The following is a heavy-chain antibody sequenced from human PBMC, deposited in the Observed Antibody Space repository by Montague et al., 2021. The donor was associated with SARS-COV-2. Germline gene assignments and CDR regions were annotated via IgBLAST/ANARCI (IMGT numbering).Heavy chain of an antibody. Sequence: SETLSLTCTVSGGSISSYYWSWIWQPPGKGLEWIGYIYYSGSTNYNPSLKSRVTISVDTSKNQFSLKLSSVTAADTAVYSCARVVGDYDFWSGQYYYYYYYMDVWGKGTTVTVSS. J-gene: IGHJ6*03. V-gene: IGHV4-59*01. CDR1: GGSISSYY. CDR2: IYYSGST. D-gene: IGHD3-3*01. CDR3: ARVVGDYDFWSGQYYYYYYYMDV.